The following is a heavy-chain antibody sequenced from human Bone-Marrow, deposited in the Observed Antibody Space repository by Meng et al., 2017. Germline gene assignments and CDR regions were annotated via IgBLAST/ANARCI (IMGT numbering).Heavy chain of an antibody. Sequence: QGLPQAWGAGMFKRSETQFLTCAVDWGSLSGYYWSWIRQPPGKGLEWIGEIHHSGSTNYNPSLKSRVTISVDTSKNQFSLKLSSVTAADTAVYYCARGRSSGWYRPEYCQHWGQGTLVTVSS. J-gene: IGHJ1*01. V-gene: IGHV4-34*01. CDR1: WGSLSGYY. CDR2: IHHSGST. CDR3: ARGRSSGWYRPEYCQH. D-gene: IGHD6-19*01.